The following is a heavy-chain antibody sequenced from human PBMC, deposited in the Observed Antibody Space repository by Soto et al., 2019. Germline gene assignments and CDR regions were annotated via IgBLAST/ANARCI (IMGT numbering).Heavy chain of an antibody. J-gene: IGHJ6*03. CDR3: ARQGAAAGTEYYDMDV. D-gene: IGHD6-13*01. CDR1: GYSFTSYW. CDR2: IYPGDSDT. V-gene: IGHV5-51*01. Sequence: PGESLKISCKGSGYSFTSYWIGWVRQMPGKGLEWMGIIYPGDSDTRYSPSFQGQVTISADKSISTAYLQWSSLKASDTAMYYCARQGAAAGTEYYDMDVWGKGTTVTVSS.